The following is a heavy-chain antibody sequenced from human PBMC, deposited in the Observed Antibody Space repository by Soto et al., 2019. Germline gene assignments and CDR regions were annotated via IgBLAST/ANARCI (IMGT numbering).Heavy chain of an antibody. V-gene: IGHV3-23*01. Sequence: GGSLRLSCAASGFTFSRFAMSWVRQAPGQGLEWVSLIGTSGNTIYYADSVKGRFTISRDNSQNTLYLHMNSLRLEDTAVYYCAKGGYTFAYEWGQGALVIVSS. J-gene: IGHJ4*02. CDR2: IGTSGNTI. CDR3: AKGGYTFAYE. D-gene: IGHD5-18*01. CDR1: GFTFSRFA.